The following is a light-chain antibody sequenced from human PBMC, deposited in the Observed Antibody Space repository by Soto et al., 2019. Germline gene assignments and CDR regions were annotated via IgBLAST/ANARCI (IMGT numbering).Light chain of an antibody. J-gene: IGKJ3*01. V-gene: IGKV4-1*01. CDR1: QSVLYRSNNKYS. CDR2: WAS. CDR3: EQYYSRPFT. Sequence: DIVMTQSPDSLAVSLGERDTIHCKSSQSVLYRSNNKYSLAWYQQKPGQPPKLRISWASNRESGVPDRFSGSASETDFTLTISSLHADDVAVYSCEQYYSRPFTCGTGTKVDIK.